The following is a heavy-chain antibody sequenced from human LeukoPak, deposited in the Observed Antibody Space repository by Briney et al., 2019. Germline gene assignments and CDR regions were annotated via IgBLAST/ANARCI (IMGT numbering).Heavy chain of an antibody. Sequence: EGSVKVCCKASGYTFTGYYMHWVRQAPGQGLEWMGCINPNSGGTHYAQKFQGRVTMTRDTSISTAYMELSRLRSDDTAVYYCARGGPKYYDILTGYYSLDYWGQGTLVTVSS. J-gene: IGHJ4*02. CDR3: ARGGPKYYDILTGYYSLDY. V-gene: IGHV1-2*02. D-gene: IGHD3-9*01. CDR2: INPNSGGT. CDR1: GYTFTGYY.